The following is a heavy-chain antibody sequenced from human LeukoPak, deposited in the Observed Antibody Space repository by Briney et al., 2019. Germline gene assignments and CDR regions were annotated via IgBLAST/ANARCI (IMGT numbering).Heavy chain of an antibody. CDR3: ARRISFFGVVIIGYYYGMDV. J-gene: IGHJ6*02. CDR1: GGSFSGYY. CDR2: INHSGST. Sequence: QSSETLSLTCAVYGGSFSGYYWSWIRQPPGKGLEWNGEINHSGSTNYNPSLKSRVTISVDTSKNQFSLKLSSVTAADTAVYYCARRISFFGVVIIGYYYGMDVWGQGTTVTVSS. V-gene: IGHV4-34*01. D-gene: IGHD3-3*01.